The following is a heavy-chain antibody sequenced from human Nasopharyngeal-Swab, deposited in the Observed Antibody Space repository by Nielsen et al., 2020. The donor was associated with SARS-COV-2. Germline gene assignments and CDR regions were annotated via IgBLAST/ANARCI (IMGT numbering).Heavy chain of an antibody. CDR2: ISASGGST. Sequence: GASLNTSCIASGFIFNIYALAWVRRTPGRGLQWVSGISASGGSTYYTDSVKGRFAVSRDNSRNTLYLQMHSLRVEDTALYYCAKDDVVRGDAFDIWGQGTMVTVSS. J-gene: IGHJ3*02. CDR3: AKDDVVRGDAFDI. V-gene: IGHV3-23*01. CDR1: GFIFNIYA. D-gene: IGHD3-10*01.